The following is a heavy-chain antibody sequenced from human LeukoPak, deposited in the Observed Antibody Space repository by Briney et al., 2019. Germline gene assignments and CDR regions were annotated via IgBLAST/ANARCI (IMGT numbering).Heavy chain of an antibody. CDR3: ERGDGCVFSSPVGS. Sequence: PGGSLRLSCAASGFTFDDYAMHWVRQAPGKGLEWVSGISWNSGSIGYADSVKGRFTISRDNAKNSLYLQMNSLRAEDTALYYCERGDGCVFSSPVGSWGRGPLVTAS. CDR1: GFTFDDYA. V-gene: IGHV3-9*01. D-gene: IGHD2-21*01. CDR2: ISWNSGSI. J-gene: IGHJ4*02.